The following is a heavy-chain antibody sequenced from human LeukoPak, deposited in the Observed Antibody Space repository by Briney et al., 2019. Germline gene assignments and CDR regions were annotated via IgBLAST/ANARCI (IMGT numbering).Heavy chain of an antibody. J-gene: IGHJ5*02. Sequence: SVKVSCKASGGTFSSYAISWVRQAPGQGLEWMGRITPIFGTANYAQKFQGRVTITTDESTSTAYMELSSLRSEDTAVYYCARDGLVVAGTYNWFDPWGQGTLVTVSS. CDR2: ITPIFGTA. D-gene: IGHD2-15*01. CDR3: ARDGLVVAGTYNWFDP. V-gene: IGHV1-69*05. CDR1: GGTFSSYA.